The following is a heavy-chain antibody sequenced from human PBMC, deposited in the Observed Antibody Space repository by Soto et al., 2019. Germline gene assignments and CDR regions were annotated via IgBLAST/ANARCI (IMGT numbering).Heavy chain of an antibody. CDR1: GFTFSSYG. CDR3: ARSIAAAGTRSYGMDV. CDR2: IWYDGSNK. Sequence: GGSLRLSCAASGFTFSSYGMHWVRQAPGKGLEWVAVIWYDGSNKYYADSVKGRFTISRDNSKNTLYLQMNSLRAEDTAVYYCARSIAAAGTRSYGMDVWGQGTTVTVSS. J-gene: IGHJ6*02. D-gene: IGHD6-13*01. V-gene: IGHV3-33*01.